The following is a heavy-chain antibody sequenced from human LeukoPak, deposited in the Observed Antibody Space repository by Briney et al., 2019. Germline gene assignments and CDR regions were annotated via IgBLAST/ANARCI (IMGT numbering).Heavy chain of an antibody. CDR1: GFTFSSYW. V-gene: IGHV3-74*01. CDR2: INSDGSST. D-gene: IGHD3-3*01. J-gene: IGHJ4*02. Sequence: GGSLRLSCAASGFTFSSYWMHWVRQAPGKGQVWVSRINSDGSSTSYADSVKGRFTISRDNAKNTLYLQMNSLRAEDTAVYYCARDGDFWRPTNDYWGQGTLVTVSS. CDR3: ARDGDFWRPTNDY.